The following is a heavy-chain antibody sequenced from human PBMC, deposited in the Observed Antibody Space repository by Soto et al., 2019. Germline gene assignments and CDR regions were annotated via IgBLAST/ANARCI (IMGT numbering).Heavy chain of an antibody. D-gene: IGHD2-21*02. V-gene: IGHV4-59*01. CDR3: ARGSLAYCGGDCSNWYFDL. J-gene: IGHJ2*01. Sequence: QVQLQESGPGLVKPSETLSLTCTVSGGSISSYYWSWIRQPPGKGLEWIGYIYYSGSTNYNPSLXGRVTRSVDTXXNXFXXKLSSVTAADTAVYYCARGSLAYCGGDCSNWYFDLWGRGTLVTVSS. CDR1: GGSISSYY. CDR2: IYYSGST.